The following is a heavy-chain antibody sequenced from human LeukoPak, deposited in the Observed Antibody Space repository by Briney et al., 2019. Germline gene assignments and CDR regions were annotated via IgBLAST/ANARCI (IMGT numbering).Heavy chain of an antibody. CDR1: GFTFSNYS. Sequence: GRSLRLSCAASGFTFSNYSMSWVRQAPGKGLEWVSGISGRDGSTYFADSVKGRFTISRDKSKNTVNVQMSSLRVEDTALYYCAKANFAWGYWYFDLWGRGTLVTVSS. V-gene: IGHV3-23*01. CDR3: AKANFAWGYWYFDL. D-gene: IGHD3-9*01. CDR2: ISGRDGST. J-gene: IGHJ2*01.